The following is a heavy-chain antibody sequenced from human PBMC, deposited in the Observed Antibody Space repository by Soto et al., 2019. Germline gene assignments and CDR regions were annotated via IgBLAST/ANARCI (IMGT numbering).Heavy chain of an antibody. D-gene: IGHD2-15*01. J-gene: IGHJ6*02. V-gene: IGHV4-4*02. CDR3: ARGFSFSDNSDNDRIYFYYGLNV. CDR2: IYQSGIT. CDR1: GGSITTGHW. Sequence: QVQLMESGPGLVKPSGTLSLTCAVSGGSITTGHWWTWVRQSPGKGLEWIGEIYQSGITNYNPSLNSRLSISMDQSKNQFSLKLTSVTAADTALYFCARGFSFSDNSDNDRIYFYYGLNVWGQGTTVTVSS.